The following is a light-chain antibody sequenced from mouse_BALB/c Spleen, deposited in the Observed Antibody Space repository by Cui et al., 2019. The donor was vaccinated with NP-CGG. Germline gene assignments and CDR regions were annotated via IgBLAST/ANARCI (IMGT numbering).Light chain of an antibody. CDR3: ALWYSNHWV. CDR2: GTN. J-gene: IGLJ1*01. CDR1: TGAVTTSNY. V-gene: IGLV1*01. Sequence: QAVVTQESAITTSPGKKVTLTCRSSTGAVTTSNYANWVQEKPDHLFTVLIGGTNNRAPGVPPRFSGSLIGDKAALTITGAQTEDEAIYFCALWYSNHWVFGGGTRLTVL.